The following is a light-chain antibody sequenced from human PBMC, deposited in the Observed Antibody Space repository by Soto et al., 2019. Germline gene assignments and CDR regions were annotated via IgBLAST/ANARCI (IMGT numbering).Light chain of an antibody. CDR3: QQYGSSGT. CDR2: DAS. J-gene: IGKJ1*01. Sequence: EIVLTQSPATLSLSPGERASLSCRASQSVSNYLAWYQQKPGQAPRLLMYDASNRATGIPDKFSGSGSGTEFTLTINSLDPEDFAVYYCQQYGSSGTFGQGTKVDIK. CDR1: QSVSNY. V-gene: IGKV3-11*01.